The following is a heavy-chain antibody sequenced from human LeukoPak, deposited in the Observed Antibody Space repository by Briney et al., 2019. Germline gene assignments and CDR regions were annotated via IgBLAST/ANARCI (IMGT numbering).Heavy chain of an antibody. Sequence: SETLSLTCTVSGYSISSGYYWGWIRQPPGKGLEWIGSIYHSGHTYYNPPLKTRHTIPVHTPKNQLSLKLNSVTAADTAVYHCARVGWELLPIFDYWGQGTLVTVSS. V-gene: IGHV4-38-2*02. CDR2: IYHSGHT. CDR1: GYSISSGYY. D-gene: IGHD1-26*01. CDR3: ARVGWELLPIFDY. J-gene: IGHJ4*02.